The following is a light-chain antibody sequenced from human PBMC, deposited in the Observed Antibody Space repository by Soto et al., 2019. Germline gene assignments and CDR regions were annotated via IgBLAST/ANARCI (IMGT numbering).Light chain of an antibody. V-gene: IGLV2-14*01. CDR1: SSDVGAYNY. Sequence: QSVLTQPASVSGSPGQSITISCTGTSSDVGAYNYVSWYQQQSGKAPKLMIHEVSNRPSGVSNRFSGSKSGNTASLTISGLQAEDEADYYCSSYTTSRAYVFGSGTKGTVL. J-gene: IGLJ1*01. CDR2: EVS. CDR3: SSYTTSRAYV.